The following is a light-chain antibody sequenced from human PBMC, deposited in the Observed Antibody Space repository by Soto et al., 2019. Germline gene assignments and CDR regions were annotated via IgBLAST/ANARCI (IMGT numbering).Light chain of an antibody. CDR1: SGDIGSYNR. Sequence: QSALTQPASVSGSPGQSITISCTGTSGDIGSYNRVSWYQQHPGKAPKLMIYDVSKRPSGVPDRFSGSKSGNTASLTISGLQAEDEADYYCCSYAGSNVVFGGGTKVTVL. J-gene: IGLJ2*01. CDR3: CSYAGSNVV. CDR2: DVS. V-gene: IGLV2-14*03.